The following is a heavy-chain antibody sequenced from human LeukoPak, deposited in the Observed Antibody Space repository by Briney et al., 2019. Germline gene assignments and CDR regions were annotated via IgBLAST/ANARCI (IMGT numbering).Heavy chain of an antibody. CDR2: INPNSGGT. CDR1: GYTFTGYY. J-gene: IGHJ3*02. Sequence: GASVKVSCKASGYTFTGYYMHWVRQAPGQGLEWMGWINPNSGGTNYAQKFQGRVTITRNTSISTAYMELSSLRSEDTAVYYCARALIWTDYDFWSGLLIRSNVRRSDAFDIWGQGTMVTVSS. V-gene: IGHV1-2*02. D-gene: IGHD3-3*01. CDR3: ARALIWTDYDFWSGLLIRSNVRRSDAFDI.